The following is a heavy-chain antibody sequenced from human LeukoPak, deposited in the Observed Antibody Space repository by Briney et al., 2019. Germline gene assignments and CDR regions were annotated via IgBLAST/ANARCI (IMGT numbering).Heavy chain of an antibody. CDR2: IYYSGST. J-gene: IGHJ4*02. CDR3: ARSERYNSGWYFYFDY. D-gene: IGHD6-19*01. Sequence: SETLSLICTVSVGPISTYYWRWIRQPTGKGLEWIGYIYYSGSTNYNPSLKSRVTISVDTSKNQFSLNLSSVTAADAAVYYCARSERYNSGWYFYFDYWGQGTLVTVSS. CDR1: VGPISTYY. V-gene: IGHV4-59*01.